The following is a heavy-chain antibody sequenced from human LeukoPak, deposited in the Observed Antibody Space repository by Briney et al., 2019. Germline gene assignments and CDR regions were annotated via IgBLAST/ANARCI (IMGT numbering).Heavy chain of an antibody. J-gene: IGHJ4*02. CDR1: GFTFDDYA. D-gene: IGHD3-3*01. CDR3: AKDYHYDRTYFDY. Sequence: PGGSLGLSCAASGFTFDDYAMHWVRQAPGKGLEWVSGISWNSGSMGYADSVKGRFTISRDNAKNSLYLQMNSLRAEDTALYYCAKDYHYDRTYFDYWGQGTLVTVSS. CDR2: ISWNSGSM. V-gene: IGHV3-9*01.